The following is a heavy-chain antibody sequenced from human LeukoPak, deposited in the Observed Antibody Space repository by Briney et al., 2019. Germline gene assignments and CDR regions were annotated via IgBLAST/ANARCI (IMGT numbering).Heavy chain of an antibody. D-gene: IGHD2-15*01. Sequence: GSLRLSCAASGFTFDDYAMHWVRQTPGKGLEWVSLLSGEGGSTYYTDSVKGRFTISRDNSKNTLYLQMNSLRAEDTAVYYCAKDFNIVVVVAATDAFDIWGQGTMVTVSS. CDR1: GFTFDDYA. CDR2: LSGEGGST. CDR3: AKDFNIVVVVAATDAFDI. J-gene: IGHJ3*02. V-gene: IGHV3-43*02.